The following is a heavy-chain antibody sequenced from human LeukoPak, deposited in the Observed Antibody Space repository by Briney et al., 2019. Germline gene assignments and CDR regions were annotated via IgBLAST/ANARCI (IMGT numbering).Heavy chain of an antibody. D-gene: IGHD2/OR15-2a*01. Sequence: GGSLRLSCAASGFTFSTYSMNWVRQAPGKGLEWVSSFSGSGGSTYYADSVKGRFTISRDNSANTLYLQMNSLRAEDTAVYYCAKAPGKDYYYFDYWGQGTLVTVSS. CDR1: GFTFSTYS. CDR2: FSGSGGST. J-gene: IGHJ4*02. V-gene: IGHV3-23*01. CDR3: AKAPGKDYYYFDY.